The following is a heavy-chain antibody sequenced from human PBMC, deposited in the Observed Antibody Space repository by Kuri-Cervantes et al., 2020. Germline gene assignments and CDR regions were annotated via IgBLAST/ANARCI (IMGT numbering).Heavy chain of an antibody. V-gene: IGHV1-46*01. CDR2: INPSGGST. CDR1: GYTFTSYY. D-gene: IGHD4-17*01. Sequence: ASVKVPCKASGYTFTSYYMHWVRQAPGQGLEWMGIINPSGGSTSYAQKFQGRVTMTRDTSTSTVYMELSSLRSEDTAVYYCAREGYGDYVLMPDRIKFFDYWGQGTLVTVSS. CDR3: AREGYGDYVLMPDRIKFFDY. J-gene: IGHJ4*02.